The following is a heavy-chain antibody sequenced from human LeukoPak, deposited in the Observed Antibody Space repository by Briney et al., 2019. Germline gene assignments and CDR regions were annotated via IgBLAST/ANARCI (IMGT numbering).Heavy chain of an antibody. Sequence: GDSLKLYCSCSGYTFTTYWIGWVRQMPGKGLEWMGIIYPGDSYTKYNPSFQGHVTFSADTSINTAYLHWSRLKASDTAMYYCARTGYSSGFYEEFDSWGQGTLVPVSS. CDR3: ARTGYSSGFYEEFDS. CDR1: GYTFTTYW. CDR2: IYPGDSYT. J-gene: IGHJ4*02. V-gene: IGHV5-51*01. D-gene: IGHD3-22*01.